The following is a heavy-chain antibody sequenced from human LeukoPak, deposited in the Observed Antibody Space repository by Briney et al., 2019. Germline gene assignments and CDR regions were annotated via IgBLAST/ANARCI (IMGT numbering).Heavy chain of an antibody. CDR3: AREEGYGDWQH. CDR1: GGSISSYY. V-gene: IGHV4-59*01. CDR2: IYYSGST. Sequence: SETLSLTCTVSGGSISSYYWSWIRQPPGKGLEWIGYIYYSGSTNYNPSLKSRVTISVDTSKNQFSLKLSSVTAGDTAVYYCAREEGYGDWQHWGQGTLVTVSS. D-gene: IGHD4-17*01. J-gene: IGHJ1*01.